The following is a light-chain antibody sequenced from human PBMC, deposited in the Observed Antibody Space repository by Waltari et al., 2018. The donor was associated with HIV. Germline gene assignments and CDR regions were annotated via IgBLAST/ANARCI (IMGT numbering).Light chain of an antibody. V-gene: IGLV2-14*03. CDR3: SSYTSSSTKV. CDR2: DVR. CDR1: SRDIDGYNY. Sequence: SALTHPASVSGSTGQSITISCTGTSRDIDGYNYVSWYQQHPGKAPKLMIYDVRNRPSGLSKRFSGSKSGNTASLTISGLQAEDEADYYCSSYTSSSTKVFGGGTKLTVL. J-gene: IGLJ2*01.